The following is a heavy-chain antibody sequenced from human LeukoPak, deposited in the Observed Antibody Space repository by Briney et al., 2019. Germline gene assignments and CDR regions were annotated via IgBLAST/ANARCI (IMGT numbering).Heavy chain of an antibody. J-gene: IGHJ6*03. Sequence: GGSLRLSCAASGFTFDDYAMHWVRQAPGKGLEWVSGISWNSGSIGYADSVKGRFTISRDNAKNSLYLQMNSLRAEDTALYYCAKDDSGWYSSYMDVWGKGTTVTVSS. V-gene: IGHV3-9*01. CDR3: AKDDSGWYSSYMDV. D-gene: IGHD6-19*01. CDR1: GFTFDDYA. CDR2: ISWNSGSI.